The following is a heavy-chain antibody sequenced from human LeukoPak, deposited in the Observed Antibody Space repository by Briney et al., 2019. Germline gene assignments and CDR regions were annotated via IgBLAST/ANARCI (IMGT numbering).Heavy chain of an antibody. J-gene: IGHJ1*01. CDR2: ISSSGSTI. CDR3: ALYYYDSSGYPEYFQH. Sequence: GALRLSCAASGFTFSSYEMNWVRQAPGKGLEWVSYISSSGSTIYYADSVKGRFTISRDNAKNSLYLQMNSLRAEDTAVYYCALYYYDSSGYPEYFQHWGQGTLVTVSS. CDR1: GFTFSSYE. V-gene: IGHV3-48*03. D-gene: IGHD3-22*01.